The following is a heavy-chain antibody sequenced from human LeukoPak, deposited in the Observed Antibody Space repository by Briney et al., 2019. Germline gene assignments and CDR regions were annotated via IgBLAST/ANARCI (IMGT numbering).Heavy chain of an antibody. J-gene: IGHJ3*01. CDR2: IAGTGGST. CDR1: GFTFNKYA. D-gene: IGHD1-26*01. V-gene: IGHV3-23*01. Sequence: GGSLRLSCAASGFTFNKYAMNWVRQPPGKGLEWVSSIAGTGGSTYYADSVKGRFTLSRDNSENTLYLQLNSLIAEDSGIYYCAKAFRIVGIGNPDDAFDVWGQGTVVTVS. CDR3: AKAFRIVGIGNPDDAFDV.